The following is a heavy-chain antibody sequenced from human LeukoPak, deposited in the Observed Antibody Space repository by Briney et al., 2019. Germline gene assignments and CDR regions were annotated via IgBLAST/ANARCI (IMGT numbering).Heavy chain of an antibody. CDR1: GFGFSNHY. CDR3: TRVIVAVPGYFDYFDF. CDR2: INEDGSNR. J-gene: IGHJ4*02. Sequence: GGSLRLSCTASGFGFSNHYMRWIGQAPGKRLEWLANINEDGSNRWHLGSVKGRFTVSRDNARHSLYLQMNSLIVEDTAVYYCTRVIVAVPGYFDYFDFWGQGVLVTVSS. D-gene: IGHD6-19*01. V-gene: IGHV3-7*01.